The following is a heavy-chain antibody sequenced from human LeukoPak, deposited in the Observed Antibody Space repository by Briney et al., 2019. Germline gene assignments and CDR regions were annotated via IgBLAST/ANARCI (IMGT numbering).Heavy chain of an antibody. CDR3: ARAGYDFWSGIFGF. J-gene: IGHJ4*02. CDR1: GYTFTSYA. Sequence: ASVKVSCKASGYTFTSYAMHWVRQAPGQRLEWMGWINAGNGNTKYSQEFQGRVTITRDTSASTAYMELSSLRSEDTAVYYCARAGYDFWSGIFGFWGQGTLVTVSS. CDR2: INAGNGNT. D-gene: IGHD3-3*01. V-gene: IGHV1-3*01.